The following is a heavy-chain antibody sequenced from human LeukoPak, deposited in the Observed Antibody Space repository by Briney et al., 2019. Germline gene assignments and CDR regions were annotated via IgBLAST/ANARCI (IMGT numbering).Heavy chain of an antibody. CDR1: GDSVSSNSVA. Sequence: KASQTLSLTCAISGDSVSSNSVAWNWIRQSPSRGLEWLGRTYYRSKWYNDCVVSVKSRITINPDTSKNQFSLQLNSVTPEDSAVYYCTRDRGLIDFWGQGTLVTVSS. CDR2: TYYRSKWYN. CDR3: TRDRGLIDF. V-gene: IGHV6-1*01. D-gene: IGHD3-16*01. J-gene: IGHJ4*02.